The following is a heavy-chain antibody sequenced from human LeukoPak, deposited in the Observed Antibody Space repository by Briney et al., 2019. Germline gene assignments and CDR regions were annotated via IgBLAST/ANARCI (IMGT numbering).Heavy chain of an antibody. D-gene: IGHD2-21*01. CDR2: ISYDGSNK. J-gene: IGHJ4*02. CDR3: AKPLVSGY. CDR1: GFTFSSYG. V-gene: IGHV3-30*18. Sequence: GRSLRLSCAVSGFTFSSYGMHWVRQAPGKGLEWVAVISYDGSNKYYADSVKGRFTISRDNSRNTLYLQMNSLRAEDTAVYYCAKPLVSGYWGQGTLVTVSS.